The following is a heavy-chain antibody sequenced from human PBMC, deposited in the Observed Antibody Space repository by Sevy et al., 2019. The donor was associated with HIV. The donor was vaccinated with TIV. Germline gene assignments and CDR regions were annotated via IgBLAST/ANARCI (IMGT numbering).Heavy chain of an antibody. J-gene: IGHJ4*02. Sequence: GGSLRLSCTASGFTFGDYAMSWVRQAPGKGLEWVGFIRSKAYGGTTEYAASVKGRFTISRDDSISIAYLQMNSLKTEDTAVYYCTYYDFWSGYYFSDYWGQGTLVTVSS. D-gene: IGHD3-3*01. CDR2: IRSKAYGGTT. V-gene: IGHV3-49*04. CDR3: TYYDFWSGYYFSDY. CDR1: GFTFGDYA.